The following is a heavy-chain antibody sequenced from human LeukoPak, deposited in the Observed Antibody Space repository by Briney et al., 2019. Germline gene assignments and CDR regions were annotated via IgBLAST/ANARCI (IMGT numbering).Heavy chain of an antibody. D-gene: IGHD6-19*01. V-gene: IGHV3-23*01. CDR3: AKVRPPPGSGWYGGDDS. CDR2: ISSGGGGGT. CDR1: GFTFSDAW. J-gene: IGHJ4*02. Sequence: PGGSLTLSCVASGFTFSDAWMNWVRQAPGKGLEWVSSISSGGGGGTYYADSVKGRFTISRDNSKNTLYLQMNSLRVDDTAVYYCAKVRPPPGSGWYGGDDSWGQGTLVTVSS.